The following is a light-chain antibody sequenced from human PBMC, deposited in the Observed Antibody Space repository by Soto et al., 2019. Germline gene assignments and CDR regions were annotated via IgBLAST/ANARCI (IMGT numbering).Light chain of an antibody. CDR3: QQFCSSSWT. Sequence: EIVLTQSPGTLSLSPGERATLSCRASQSVTRSYLAWYQQNPGQAPRLLIYGTSSRATGIPDRFSGSGYGTDFTHTISRLEREGFAVYYCQQFCSSSWTFGQGTKVEVK. CDR2: GTS. J-gene: IGKJ1*01. V-gene: IGKV3-20*01. CDR1: QSVTRSY.